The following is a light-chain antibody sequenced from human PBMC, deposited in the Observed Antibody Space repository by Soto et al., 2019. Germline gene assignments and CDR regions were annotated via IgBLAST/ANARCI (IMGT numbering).Light chain of an antibody. J-gene: IGKJ1*01. CDR1: QTISSW. Sequence: DIQMTQSPSTLSGSVGDRVTITCRASQTISSWLAWYQQKPGKAPKLLIYKASTLKSGVPSRFSGSGSGTEFTLTINSLQADDFATYYCQHYNSYSEAFGQGTKVDIK. V-gene: IGKV1-5*03. CDR2: KAS. CDR3: QHYNSYSEA.